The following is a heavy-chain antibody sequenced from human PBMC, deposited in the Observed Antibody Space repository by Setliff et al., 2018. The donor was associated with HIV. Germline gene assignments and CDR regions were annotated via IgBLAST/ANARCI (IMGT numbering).Heavy chain of an antibody. V-gene: IGHV4-34*01. CDR3: TRDRSSWSGGPNDAFDV. CDR1: GGSFSGHY. D-gene: IGHD6-13*01. J-gene: IGHJ3*01. CDR2: INHIGGN. Sequence: SETLSLTCAVYGGSFSGHYWSWIRQPPGKGLEWIGEINHIGGNMNYNPSLKSRVTISVDTSTNVFSLKVNSVTAADTALYYCTRDRSSWSGGPNDAFDVWGQGTMVTVSS.